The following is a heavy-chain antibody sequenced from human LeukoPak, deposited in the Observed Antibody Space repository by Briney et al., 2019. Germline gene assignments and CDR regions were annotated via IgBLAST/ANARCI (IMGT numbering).Heavy chain of an antibody. V-gene: IGHV1-2*06. CDR3: AGEDNSSGYRPFDI. CDR2: INPNNGGT. J-gene: IGHJ3*02. D-gene: IGHD3-22*01. CDR1: GYTFTGYY. Sequence: GASVTVSFTASGYTFTGYYIHWVRQATGQGLDWMGRINPNNGGTNYAQKFQGRVTMTRDMSMSTTYMELSRLRSDDTAVYYCAGEDNSSGYRPFDIWGQGTMVTVPS.